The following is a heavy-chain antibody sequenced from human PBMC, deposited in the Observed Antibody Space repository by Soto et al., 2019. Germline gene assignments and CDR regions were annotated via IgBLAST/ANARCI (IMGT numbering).Heavy chain of an antibody. D-gene: IGHD3-3*01. J-gene: IGHJ5*02. Sequence: GGSLRLSCAASGFTFSSYGMHWVRQAPGKGLEWVAVISYDGSNKYYADSVKGRFTISRDNSKNTLYLQMNSLRAEDTAVYYCAKDVPLFLEKGWFDPWGQGTLVTVSS. V-gene: IGHV3-30*18. CDR2: ISYDGSNK. CDR1: GFTFSSYG. CDR3: AKDVPLFLEKGWFDP.